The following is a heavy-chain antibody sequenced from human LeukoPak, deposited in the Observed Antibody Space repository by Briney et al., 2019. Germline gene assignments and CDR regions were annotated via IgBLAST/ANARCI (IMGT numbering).Heavy chain of an antibody. V-gene: IGHV1-18*01. J-gene: IGHJ4*02. CDR1: GYTFTSYG. CDR3: ARGYPPGIAARGYFDY. Sequence: ASVKVSCKASGYTFTSYGISWVRQAPGQGLEWMGWISAYNGNTNFAQKLQGRVTMTTDTSTSTAYMELRSLRSDDTAVYYCARGYPPGIAARGYFDYWGQGTLVTVSS. D-gene: IGHD6-6*01. CDR2: ISAYNGNT.